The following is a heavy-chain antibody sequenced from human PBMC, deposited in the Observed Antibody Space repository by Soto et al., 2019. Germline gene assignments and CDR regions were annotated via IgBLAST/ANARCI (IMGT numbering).Heavy chain of an antibody. CDR1: GFTFSSSG. CDR2: ISYDGTNK. D-gene: IGHD5-12*01. J-gene: IGHJ4*02. Sequence: GGSLRLSCAASGFTFSSSGLHWVRQAPGKGLEWVAVISYDGTNKYYADSGKGRLTISRDNSKNTLYLQMNSLRAEDTAVYYCAKGGRGGYDYIDYWGQGTLVTVSS. CDR3: AKGGRGGYDYIDY. V-gene: IGHV3-30*18.